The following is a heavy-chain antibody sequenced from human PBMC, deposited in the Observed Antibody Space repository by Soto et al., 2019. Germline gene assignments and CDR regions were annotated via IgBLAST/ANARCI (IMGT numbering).Heavy chain of an antibody. V-gene: IGHV4-61*01. CDR1: GGSVSSGSYY. J-gene: IGHJ4*02. D-gene: IGHD3-22*01. Sequence: QVQLQESGPGLVKPSETLSITCTVSGGSVSSGSYYWSWIRQPPGKGLEWIGYIYYSGSTKYNPSLKSRVTISVDRSKIQFSLKLSSVTAAETAVYYCPRVRSSGDSLGYWGQGTLVTVSS. CDR2: IYYSGST. CDR3: PRVRSSGDSLGY.